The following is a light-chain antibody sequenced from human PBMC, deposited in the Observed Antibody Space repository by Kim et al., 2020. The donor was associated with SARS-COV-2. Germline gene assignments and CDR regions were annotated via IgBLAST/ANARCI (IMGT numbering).Light chain of an antibody. Sequence: GQSITISFTGTTNGVGVYNYVAWYQHHPGKAPKLMIYDVSKRPSGVSNRFSGSKSGNTASLTISGLQGEDEADYYCSSYTSSSTLVFGGGTQLTVL. CDR2: DVS. CDR1: TNGVGVYNY. CDR3: SSYTSSSTLV. J-gene: IGLJ2*01. V-gene: IGLV2-14*03.